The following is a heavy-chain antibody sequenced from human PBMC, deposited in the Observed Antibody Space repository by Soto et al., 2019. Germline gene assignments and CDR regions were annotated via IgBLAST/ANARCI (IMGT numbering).Heavy chain of an antibody. V-gene: IGHV1-18*01. CDR2: ISAYNGNT. J-gene: IGHJ6*02. CDR1: GYTFTSYG. CDR3: ARDGPLGENYYYYCMDV. D-gene: IGHD3-16*01. Sequence: QVQLVQSGAEVKKPGASVKVSCKASGYTFTSYGISWVRQAPGQGLEWMGWISAYNGNTNYAQKLQGRVTMTTDTPTSTAYMELRSLRSDDTAVYYCARDGPLGENYYYYCMDVWGQGTTVTVSS.